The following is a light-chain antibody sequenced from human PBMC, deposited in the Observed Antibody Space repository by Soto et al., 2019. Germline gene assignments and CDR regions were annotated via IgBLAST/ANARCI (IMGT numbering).Light chain of an antibody. CDR2: SNN. CDR3: AAWDDSLNGPM. Sequence: QSVLTQPPSASGTPGQRVTISCSGSSSNIGGNTVNWYQQVPGTAPRILVYSNNQRPSGVPDRFSGSKSGTSASLAISGLQSEDEADYYCAAWDDSLNGPMFGGGTKLTVL. J-gene: IGLJ3*02. V-gene: IGLV1-44*01. CDR1: SSNIGGNT.